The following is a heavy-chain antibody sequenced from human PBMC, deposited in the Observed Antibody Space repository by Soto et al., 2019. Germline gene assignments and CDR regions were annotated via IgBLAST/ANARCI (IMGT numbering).Heavy chain of an antibody. V-gene: IGHV3-30*04. CDR1: GFTFSSYA. CDR3: ARDFLAIMTITTEQALDS. J-gene: IGHJ4*02. CDR2: VSYDGSDK. Sequence: QEQLVESGGGVVQPGRSLRLSCAASGFTFSSYAMHWVRQAPGRGLEWVAVVSYDGSDKYYADSVKGRFTISRDNSKDTLYLQMINLRGEDAAVYYCARDFLAIMTITTEQALDSWGQGTLVTVSS. D-gene: IGHD3-3*01.